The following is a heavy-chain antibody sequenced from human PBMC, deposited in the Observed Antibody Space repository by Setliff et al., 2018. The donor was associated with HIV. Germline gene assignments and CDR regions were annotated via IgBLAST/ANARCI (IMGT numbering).Heavy chain of an antibody. Sequence: SVKVSCKASGGTFSSYSINWVRQAPGQGLEWRGGIIPNYGTSIYAQKFQGRVTSTADDSTSTAYMELSSLRSEDTGVYYCAMGDYGSGSYDPYYFYYGMDVWGQGTTVTVSS. J-gene: IGHJ6*02. CDR2: IIPNYGTS. CDR3: AMGDYGSGSYDPYYFYYGMDV. CDR1: GGTFSSYS. D-gene: IGHD3-10*01. V-gene: IGHV1-69*13.